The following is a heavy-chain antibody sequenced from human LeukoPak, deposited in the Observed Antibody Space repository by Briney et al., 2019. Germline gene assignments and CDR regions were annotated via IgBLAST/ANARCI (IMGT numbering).Heavy chain of an antibody. CDR3: ARVSTDNNWGVTSYYMDV. D-gene: IGHD7-27*01. Sequence: PSETLSLTCTVSGGSISSYYWSWIRQPPGKGLEWIGYIYYSGSTNYNPSLKSRVTISVDTSTNQFSLKLSSVTAADTAVYYCARVSTDNNWGVTSYYMDVWGKGTTVTVSS. CDR1: GGSISSYY. CDR2: IYYSGST. J-gene: IGHJ6*03. V-gene: IGHV4-59*01.